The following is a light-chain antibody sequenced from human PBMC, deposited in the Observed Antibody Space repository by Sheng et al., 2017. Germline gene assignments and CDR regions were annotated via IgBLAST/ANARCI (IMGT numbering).Light chain of an antibody. J-gene: IGKJ5*01. CDR2: AAS. CDR3: QQRYSTPIT. CDR1: QSISSY. Sequence: DIQMTQSPSSLSASVGDRVTITCRASQSISSYLNWYQQKPGKAPKLLIYAASSLQGGVPSRFSGSGSGTDFTLTINSLQPEDFATYYCQQRYSTPITFGQGTRLEIK. V-gene: IGKV1-39*01.